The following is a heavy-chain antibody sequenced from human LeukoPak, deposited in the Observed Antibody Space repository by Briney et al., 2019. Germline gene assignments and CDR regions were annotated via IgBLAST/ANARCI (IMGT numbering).Heavy chain of an antibody. CDR1: GGTFSSYA. D-gene: IGHD3-22*01. Sequence: ASVKVSCKASGGTFSSYAISWVRQAPGQGLEWMGGIIPIFGTANYAQKFQGRVTITADESTSTAYMELSSLRFEDTAVYYCARDAAMIADNTNWFDPWGQGTLVTVSS. V-gene: IGHV1-69*13. CDR2: IIPIFGTA. CDR3: ARDAAMIADNTNWFDP. J-gene: IGHJ5*02.